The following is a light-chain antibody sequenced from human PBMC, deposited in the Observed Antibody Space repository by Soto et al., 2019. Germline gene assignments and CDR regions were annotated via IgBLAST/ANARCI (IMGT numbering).Light chain of an antibody. CDR2: DAS. J-gene: IGKJ5*01. V-gene: IGKV3-11*01. Sequence: ETVMTQSPATLSVSPVDRLTRSCSASQSVRSNVAWYQQKPGQAPRLLIYDASNRATGIPARFSGSGSGTDFTLTISSLEPEDFAVYYCQQRSNWPPITFGQGTRLEIK. CDR1: QSVRSN. CDR3: QQRSNWPPIT.